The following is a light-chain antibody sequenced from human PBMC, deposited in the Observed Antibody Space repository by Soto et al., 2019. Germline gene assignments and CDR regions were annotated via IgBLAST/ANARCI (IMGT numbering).Light chain of an antibody. CDR3: HQSFRTPHKHP. J-gene: IGKJ2*01. V-gene: IGKV1-39*01. Sequence: DIAMTQSPSSLVASVGDRVTITCRASQNINKYLNWYQQKPGKAPKLLIYAASTLQTGVPSRFSGSGYGTEFTLSISSLQPEDSAVYFWHQSFRTPHKHPFGQGTNLQMK. CDR2: AAS. CDR1: QNINKY.